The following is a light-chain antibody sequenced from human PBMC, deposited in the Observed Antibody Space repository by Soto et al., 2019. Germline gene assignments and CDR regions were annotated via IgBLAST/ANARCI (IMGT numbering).Light chain of an antibody. CDR2: EFS. J-gene: IGLJ1*01. CDR3: ISYAGSHNYV. CDR1: SSDVGGYNY. Sequence: QSVLSQPPSSSASPGQLVTISCSGTSSDVGGYNYVSWYQQHPGKAPQLMIYEFSNRPSGVPDRFSGSKSGSTASLTVSGLQAEDEADYYCISYAGSHNYVFGTGTKVTVL. V-gene: IGLV2-8*01.